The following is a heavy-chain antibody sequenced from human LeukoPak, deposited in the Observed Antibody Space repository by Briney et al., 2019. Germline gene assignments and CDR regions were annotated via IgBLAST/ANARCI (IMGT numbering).Heavy chain of an antibody. CDR1: GGSFSGYF. CDR3: ARGSRELGDGWGD. D-gene: IGHD1-26*01. J-gene: IGHJ4*02. Sequence: SETLSLTCAVSGGSFSGYFCSGIRQPPGKGLEWIGEINHTGNTNYNPSLRSRVTISVDTSKNQFSLKLSSVTAADTAVYYCARGSRELGDGWGDWGQGTLVTVSS. CDR2: INHTGNT. V-gene: IGHV4-34*01.